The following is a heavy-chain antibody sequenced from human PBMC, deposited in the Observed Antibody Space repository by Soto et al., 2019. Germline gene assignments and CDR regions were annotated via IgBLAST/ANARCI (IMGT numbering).Heavy chain of an antibody. J-gene: IGHJ4*02. V-gene: IGHV3-23*01. CDR3: AKAGYYYYDSSGYYYGDD. CDR1: GFTFSSYA. D-gene: IGHD3-22*01. Sequence: PGGSLRLSCAASGFTFSSYAMSWVRQAPGKGLEWVSAISGSGGSTYYADSVKGRFTISRDNSKNTLYLQMNSLRAEDTAVYYCAKAGYYYYDSSGYYYGDDWGQGTLVSVSS. CDR2: ISGSGGST.